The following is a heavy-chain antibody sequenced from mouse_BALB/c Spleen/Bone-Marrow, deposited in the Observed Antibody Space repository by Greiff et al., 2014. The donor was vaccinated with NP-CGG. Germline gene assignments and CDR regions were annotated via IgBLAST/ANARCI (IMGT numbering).Heavy chain of an antibody. Sequence: QVQLQQSGAELVRPGTAVNVSCKASGYAFTNYLIEWVKQRPGQGLEWIGVINPGSGGANYNEKFKGKATLTADKSSSTAYMQLSSLTSDDSAVYFCARFGRYDFDYWGQGTTLTVSS. CDR3: ARFGRYDFDY. CDR1: GYAFTNYL. V-gene: IGHV1-54*01. J-gene: IGHJ2*01. CDR2: INPGSGGA.